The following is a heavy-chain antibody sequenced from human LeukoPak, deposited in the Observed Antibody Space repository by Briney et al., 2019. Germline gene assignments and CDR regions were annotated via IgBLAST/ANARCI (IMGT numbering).Heavy chain of an antibody. CDR3: ARIRGYRNGRYYYYYGMDV. V-gene: IGHV4-34*01. Sequence: KAGGSLRLSCAASGFTFSSYWMNWARQPPGKGLEWIGEINHSGSTNYNPSLKSRVTISVDTSKNQFSLKLSSVTAADTAVYYCARIRGYRNGRYYYYYGMDVWGQGTTVTVSS. D-gene: IGHD5-18*01. CDR1: GFTFSSYW. CDR2: INHSGST. J-gene: IGHJ6*02.